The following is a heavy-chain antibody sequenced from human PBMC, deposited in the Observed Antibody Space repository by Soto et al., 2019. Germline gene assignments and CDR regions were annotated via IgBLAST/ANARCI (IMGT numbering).Heavy chain of an antibody. CDR1: GYTFASYG. J-gene: IGHJ4*02. Sequence: QVQLVQSGAEVKKPGASVKVSCKASGYTFASYGISWVRQAPGQGLEWVGWISPYTGDTNYAQNLQGRVTVTTDSSTSTAYREVRSLRSDDTAVYYCARAPSSIYCTGSNCYADYWGQGTLVTVSS. CDR3: ARAPSSIYCTGSNCYADY. CDR2: ISPYTGDT. D-gene: IGHD2-8*02. V-gene: IGHV1-18*01.